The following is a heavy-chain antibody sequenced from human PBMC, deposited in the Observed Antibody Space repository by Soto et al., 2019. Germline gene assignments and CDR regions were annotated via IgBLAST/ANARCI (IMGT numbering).Heavy chain of an antibody. D-gene: IGHD1-26*01. V-gene: IGHV1-8*01. CDR1: GYTFTNYD. J-gene: IGHJ4*02. Sequence: QVHLVQSGPEVKQPGASVKVSCRTSGYTFTNYDIGWVRQATGQGLEWMGWMNPDSTNTGYAQKLQGRVTLTRDTSTRTVYMQLNSLTSQDTGTYYCARPIRDQLLSDYWGQGSLIIVSS. CDR2: MNPDSTNT. CDR3: ARPIRDQLLSDY.